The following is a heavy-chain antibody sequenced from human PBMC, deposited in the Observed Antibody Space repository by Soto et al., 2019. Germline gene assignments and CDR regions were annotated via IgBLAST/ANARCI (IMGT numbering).Heavy chain of an antibody. D-gene: IGHD3-3*01. CDR3: ARVSPRESGYDFWSATEGAFDI. Sequence: ASVKVSCKASGYTFTGYYMHWVRQAPGQGLEWMGWINPNSGGTNYAQKFQGWVTMTRDTSISTAYMELSRLRSDDTAVYYCARVSPRESGYDFWSATEGAFDIWGEGTMVTVSS. CDR2: INPNSGGT. J-gene: IGHJ3*02. V-gene: IGHV1-2*04. CDR1: GYTFTGYY.